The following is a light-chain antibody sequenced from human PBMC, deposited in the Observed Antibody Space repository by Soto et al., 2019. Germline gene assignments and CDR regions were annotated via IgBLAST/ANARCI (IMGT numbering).Light chain of an antibody. Sequence: DIQMTQSPSSLSATLGARATITCRASQTIGRSLKWYQQQPGKDPKHLIYDASCLQTGVPSRFSGSGSGTDFTLTISSLRPEDFATYYCQQSFSIPFTFGPGTKVDI. V-gene: IGKV1-39*01. CDR1: QTIGRS. CDR2: DAS. J-gene: IGKJ3*01. CDR3: QQSFSIPFT.